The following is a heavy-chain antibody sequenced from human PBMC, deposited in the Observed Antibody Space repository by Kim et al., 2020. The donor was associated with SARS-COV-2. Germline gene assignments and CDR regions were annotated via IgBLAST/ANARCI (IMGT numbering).Heavy chain of an antibody. Sequence: GGSLRLSCAASGFTFDDYAMHWVRQAPGKGLEWVSGISWNSGSIGYADSVKGRFAISRDNAKNSLYLQMNSLRAEDTALYYCAKDRGITAAAGSSYYYG. CDR3: AKDRGITAAAGSSYYYG. CDR2: ISWNSGSI. D-gene: IGHD6-13*01. CDR1: GFTFDDYA. J-gene: IGHJ6*01. V-gene: IGHV3-9*01.